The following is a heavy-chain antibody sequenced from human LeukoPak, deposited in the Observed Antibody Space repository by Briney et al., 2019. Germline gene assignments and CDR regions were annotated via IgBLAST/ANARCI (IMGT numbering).Heavy chain of an antibody. CDR2: MNPNSGNT. CDR3: ARARAAATPLGF. V-gene: IGHV1-8*01. Sequence: ASVKVSCKASGYTFTSYDINWVRQATGQGLEWMGWMNPNSGNTGYAQKFQGRVTMTRNTSISTAYMELSSLRSEDTAVYYCARARAAATPLGFWGQGTLVTVSS. CDR1: GYTFTSYD. D-gene: IGHD6-13*01. J-gene: IGHJ4*02.